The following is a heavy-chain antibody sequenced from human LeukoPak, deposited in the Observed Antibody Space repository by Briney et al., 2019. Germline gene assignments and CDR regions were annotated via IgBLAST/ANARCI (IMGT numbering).Heavy chain of an antibody. D-gene: IGHD3-10*01. J-gene: IGHJ4*02. CDR3: ARFGELFYFDY. CDR2: ISSSSYI. V-gene: IGHV3-21*01. CDR1: GFTFSSYS. Sequence: GGSLRLSCAASGFTFSSYSMNWVRQAPGKGLEWVSSISSSSYIYHADSVKGRFTISRDNAKNSLYLQMNSLRAEDTAVYYCARFGELFYFDYWGQGTLVTVSS.